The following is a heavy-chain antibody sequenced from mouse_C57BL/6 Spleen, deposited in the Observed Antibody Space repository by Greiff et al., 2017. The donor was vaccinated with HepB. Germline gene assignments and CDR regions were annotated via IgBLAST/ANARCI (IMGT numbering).Heavy chain of an antibody. Sequence: EVQLQQSGPELVKPGASVKISCKASGYTFTDYYMNWVKQSHGKSLEWIGDINPNNGGTSYNQKFKGKATLTVDKSSSTAYMELRSLTSEDSAVYYCARGDYYGSFIDYWGQGTTLTVSS. D-gene: IGHD1-1*01. CDR3: ARGDYYGSFIDY. CDR1: GYTFTDYY. J-gene: IGHJ2*01. CDR2: INPNNGGT. V-gene: IGHV1-26*01.